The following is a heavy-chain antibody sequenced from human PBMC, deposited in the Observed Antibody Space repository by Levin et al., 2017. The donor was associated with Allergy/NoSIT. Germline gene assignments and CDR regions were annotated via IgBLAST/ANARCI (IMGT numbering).Heavy chain of an antibody. Sequence: PGGSLRLSCAASGFTFSSYAMHWVRQAPGKGLEWVAVISYDGSNKYYADSVKGRFTISRDNSKNTLYLQMNSLRAEDTAVYYCARVATIITVDYWGQGTLVTVSS. CDR2: ISYDGSNK. CDR3: ARVATIITVDY. CDR1: GFTFSSYA. D-gene: IGHD5-12*01. V-gene: IGHV3-30-3*01. J-gene: IGHJ4*02.